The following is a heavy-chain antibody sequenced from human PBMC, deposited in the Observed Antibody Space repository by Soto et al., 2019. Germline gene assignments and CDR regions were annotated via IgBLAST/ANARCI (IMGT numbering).Heavy chain of an antibody. CDR1: PSGSSSGDYT. V-gene: IGHV4-30-2*01. D-gene: IGHD2-15*01. Sequence: PSERLSRTCALCPSGSSSGDYTWGWIRQPPVQGLEWSGYMYHSGHTYYKPSLKGRVTFSLDPSRNQFSLRVNSVTAAATAVHFRASSKYEVVAGSVWFDRWGKGTLVKVSS. J-gene: IGHJ5*02. CDR3: ASSKYEVVAGSVWFDR. CDR2: MYHSGHT.